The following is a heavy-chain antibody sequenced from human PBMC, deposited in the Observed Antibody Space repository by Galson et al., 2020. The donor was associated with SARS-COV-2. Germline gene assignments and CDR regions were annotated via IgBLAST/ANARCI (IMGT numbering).Heavy chain of an antibody. J-gene: IGHJ6*02. V-gene: IGHV4-59*01. CDR3: ARGTLGYYYYGMDV. Sequence: ETSETLSLTCTVFGGSISGYYWTWIRQPPRKGLEWIGYIHYSGSTSYNPSLKSRVTISVDTSKNQFSLKLTSVTAADTAVYYCARGTLGYYYYGMDVWGQGTTVTVSS. CDR2: IHYSGST. CDR1: GGSISGYY.